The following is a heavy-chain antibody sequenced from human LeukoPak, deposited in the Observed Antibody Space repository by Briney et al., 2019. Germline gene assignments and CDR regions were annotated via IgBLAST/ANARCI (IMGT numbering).Heavy chain of an antibody. CDR1: GGSISSYY. CDR2: IYTSGST. D-gene: IGHD2-15*01. CDR3: AGVRIDSDPLNYYGMDV. V-gene: IGHV4-4*07. J-gene: IGHJ6*02. Sequence: SETLSLTCTVSGGSISSYYWSWIRQPAGKGLEWIGRIYTSGSTNYNPSLKSRVTMSVDTSKNQFSLKLSSVTAADTAVYYCAGVRIDSDPLNYYGMDVWGQGTTVTVSS.